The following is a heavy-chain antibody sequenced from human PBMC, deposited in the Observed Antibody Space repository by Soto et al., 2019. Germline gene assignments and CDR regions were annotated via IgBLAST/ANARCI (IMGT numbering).Heavy chain of an antibody. CDR3: AKDSGDSSGRGGGAFDI. Sequence: PGGSLRLSCAASGFTFEDYAMHGVRQDPGKGLEWVSGISWNSGSIGYADSVKGRFTISRDNAKNSLYLQMNSLRAEDTALYYCAKDSGDSSGRGGGAFDIWGQGTMVTVSS. V-gene: IGHV3-9*01. D-gene: IGHD3-22*01. J-gene: IGHJ3*02. CDR2: ISWNSGSI. CDR1: GFTFEDYA.